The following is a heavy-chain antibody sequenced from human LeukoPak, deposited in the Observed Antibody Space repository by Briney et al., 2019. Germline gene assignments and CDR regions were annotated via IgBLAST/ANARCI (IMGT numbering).Heavy chain of an antibody. Sequence: SETLSLTCTVSGGSISSSSYYWGWIRQPPEKGLEWIGYIYYSGSTNYNPSLKSRVTISVDTSKNQFSLKLSSVTAADTAVYYCARLGGYSSSWYGGAFDPWGQGTLVTVSS. J-gene: IGHJ5*02. V-gene: IGHV4-61*05. CDR3: ARLGGYSSSWYGGAFDP. CDR1: GGSISSSSYY. D-gene: IGHD6-13*01. CDR2: IYYSGST.